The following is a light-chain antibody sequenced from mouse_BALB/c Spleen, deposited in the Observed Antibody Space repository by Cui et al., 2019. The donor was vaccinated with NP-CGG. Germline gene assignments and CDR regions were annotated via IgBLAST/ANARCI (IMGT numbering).Light chain of an antibody. Sequence: QAVVTQESAVTTSPGKTVTLTCRSSIGTVTTSNYANWVQEKPDHLFTGLIGGTNNRAPGVPARFSGSLIGDKAALTITGAQTEDGAMYFCALWYSNHWVFGGGTKLTVL. CDR1: IGTVTTSNY. CDR3: ALWYSNHWV. J-gene: IGLJ1*01. CDR2: GTN. V-gene: IGLV1*01.